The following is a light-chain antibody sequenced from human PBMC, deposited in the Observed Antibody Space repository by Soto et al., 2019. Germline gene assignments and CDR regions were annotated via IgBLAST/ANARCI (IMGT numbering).Light chain of an antibody. CDR1: QSISSH. Sequence: DIQMTQSPSSLSASVGDRVTITCRASQSISSHLNWYQQKPGKAPKLLIYAASSLQSGVPSRFSGSGSGTDFTVTVSSLQPEDFATYYCQQSYSMPRTFGGGTKVDIK. CDR2: AAS. CDR3: QQSYSMPRT. J-gene: IGKJ4*01. V-gene: IGKV1-39*01.